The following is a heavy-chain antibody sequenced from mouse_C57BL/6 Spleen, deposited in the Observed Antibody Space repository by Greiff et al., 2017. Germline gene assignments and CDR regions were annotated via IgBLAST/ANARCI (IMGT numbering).Heavy chain of an antibody. Sequence: VQLQQSGPELVKPGASVKISCKASGYTFTDYYMNWVKQSHGKSLEWIGDINPNNGGTSYNQKFKGKATLTVDKSSSTAYMELRSLTSEDSAVYYCARWGVLYYFDYWGQGTTLTVSS. CDR3: ARWGVLYYFDY. CDR2: INPNNGGT. J-gene: IGHJ2*01. V-gene: IGHV1-26*01. CDR1: GYTFTDYY.